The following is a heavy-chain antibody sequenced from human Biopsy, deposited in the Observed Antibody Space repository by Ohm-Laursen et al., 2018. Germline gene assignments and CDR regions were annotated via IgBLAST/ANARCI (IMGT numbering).Heavy chain of an antibody. CDR1: GYTFTGYY. J-gene: IGHJ4*02. CDR2: INPNSGVT. V-gene: IGHV1-2*02. Sequence: ASVKVSCKTSGYTFTGYYMHWVRQAPGQGLEWMGWINPNSGVTNYAQRFQGRVTMTRDTSISTAYVDLSSLRSDDTAVYYCALAAAQTVTHFDYWGQGTLVTVSS. D-gene: IGHD4-17*01. CDR3: ALAAAQTVTHFDY.